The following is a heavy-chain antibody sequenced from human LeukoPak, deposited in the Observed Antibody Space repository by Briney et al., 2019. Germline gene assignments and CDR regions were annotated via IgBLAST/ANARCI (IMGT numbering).Heavy chain of an antibody. CDR3: ARAAKWEFYHFYMDF. Sequence: GGSLRLSCVASEFTFSSYSMIWVRQAPGKGLEWISYISNGSGNRYYADSVKGRFTISRDNAKNLLYLQMNNLRADDTAVYYCARAAKWEFYHFYMDFSCKGNTVAVSS. J-gene: IGHJ6*03. V-gene: IGHV3-48*01. D-gene: IGHD1-26*01. CDR2: ISNGSGNR. CDR1: EFTFSSYS.